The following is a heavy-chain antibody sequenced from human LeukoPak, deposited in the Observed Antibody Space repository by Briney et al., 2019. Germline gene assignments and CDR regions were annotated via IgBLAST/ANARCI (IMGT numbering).Heavy chain of an antibody. CDR1: GYTFTSYA. D-gene: IGHD6-19*01. Sequence: ASVKVSCKASGYTFTSYAMHWVRQAPGQRLEWMGWINAGNGNTKYSQKFQGRVTITRDTSASTAYMELCSLRSEDTAVYYCAREFHSSGWLSYYYYGMDVWGQGTLVTVSS. CDR2: INAGNGNT. CDR3: AREFHSSGWLSYYYYGMDV. J-gene: IGHJ6*02. V-gene: IGHV1-3*01.